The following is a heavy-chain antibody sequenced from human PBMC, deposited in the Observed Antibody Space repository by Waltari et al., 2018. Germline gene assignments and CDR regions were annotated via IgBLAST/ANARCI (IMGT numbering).Heavy chain of an antibody. CDR1: GGSISSHY. V-gene: IGHV4-59*11. CDR3: ASSTYYDFWSGYLDAFDI. D-gene: IGHD3-3*01. Sequence: QVQLKESGPGLVKPSETLSLTCTVSGGSISSHYWSWIRPPPGKGLEWSGYIYYSGSTNYNPSLMSRVTISVDTSKNQFSLKLSSVTAADTAVYYCASSTYYDFWSGYLDAFDIWGQGTMVTVSS. J-gene: IGHJ3*02. CDR2: IYYSGST.